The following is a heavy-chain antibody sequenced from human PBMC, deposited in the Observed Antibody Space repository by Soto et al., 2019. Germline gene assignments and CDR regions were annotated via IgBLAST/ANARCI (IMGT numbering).Heavy chain of an antibody. CDR1: GGSLSSYY. CDR3: ARGRVVGATKSYSMNV. D-gene: IGHD1-26*01. CDR2: INHSGST. J-gene: IGHJ6*02. Sequence: SETLSLTCALYGGSLSSYYWSWIRPPPEKGLEWIGEINHSGSTNYNPSLKSRVTISVDTSRNQFSLKLSSVTAADTAVYYCARGRVVGATKSYSMNVWGQGTTVTVSS. V-gene: IGHV4-34*01.